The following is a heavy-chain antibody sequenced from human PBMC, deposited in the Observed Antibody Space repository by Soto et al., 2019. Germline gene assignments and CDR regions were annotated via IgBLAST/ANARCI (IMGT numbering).Heavy chain of an antibody. CDR1: GGSISSDGYS. CDR3: ASSHAGAHITAAVH. CDR2: IYHSGST. D-gene: IGHD6-13*01. J-gene: IGHJ4*02. V-gene: IGHV4-30-2*01. Sequence: QLQLQESGSGLVKPSQTLSLTCAVSGGSISSDGYSWSWIRQPPGKGLEWIGYIYHSGSTYYNPSPKSRVTISVDRPKNQFSLKLSSVTAADTAVYYCASSHAGAHITAAVHWGQGTLVTVSS.